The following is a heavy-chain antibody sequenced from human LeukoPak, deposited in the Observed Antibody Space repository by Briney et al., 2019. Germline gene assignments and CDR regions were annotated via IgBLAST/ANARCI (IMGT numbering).Heavy chain of an antibody. J-gene: IGHJ6*02. CDR1: GFTVSGNY. D-gene: IGHD2-15*01. Sequence: GGSLRLSCAVSGFTVSGNYMSWVRQAPGKGLEWVSAISGSGGSTYYADSVKGRFTISRDNSKNTLYLQMNSLRAEDTAVYYCAEVAATSYYYYYGMDVWGQGTTVTVSS. V-gene: IGHV3-23*01. CDR2: ISGSGGST. CDR3: AEVAATSYYYYYGMDV.